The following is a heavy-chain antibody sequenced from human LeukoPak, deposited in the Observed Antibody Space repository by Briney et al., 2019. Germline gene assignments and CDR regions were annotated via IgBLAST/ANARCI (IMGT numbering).Heavy chain of an antibody. CDR2: IYHSGST. D-gene: IGHD5-12*01. J-gene: IGHJ4*02. Sequence: SETLSLTCAVSGGSISSNNWWTWVRQPPGEGPEWIGEIYHSGSTNYKPSLRSRVTMSVDKSKNQFSLKLTSVTAADTAVYYCASYCPGSGYRFDYWGQGTLVTVSS. V-gene: IGHV4-4*02. CDR1: GGSISSNNW. CDR3: ASYCPGSGYRFDY.